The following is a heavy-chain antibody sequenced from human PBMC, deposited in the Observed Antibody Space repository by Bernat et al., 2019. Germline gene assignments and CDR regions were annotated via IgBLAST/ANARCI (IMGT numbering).Heavy chain of an antibody. CDR2: IYSGGGT. D-gene: IGHD6-19*01. CDR3: ARAPSGGWYSSYFDY. Sequence: EVQLVESGGGLVQPGGSLRLSCAASGFTVSSNYMSWVRQAPGKGLEWVSVIYSGGGTYYADSVKGRFNISRDNSKSTLYLQMNSLRAEDTALYYCARAPSGGWYSSYFDYWGQGTLVTVSS. J-gene: IGHJ4*02. CDR1: GFTVSSNY. V-gene: IGHV3-66*01.